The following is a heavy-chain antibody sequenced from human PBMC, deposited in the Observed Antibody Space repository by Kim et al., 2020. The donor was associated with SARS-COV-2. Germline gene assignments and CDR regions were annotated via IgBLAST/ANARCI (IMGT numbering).Heavy chain of an antibody. D-gene: IGHD3-10*01. V-gene: IGHV1-69*04. CDR2: IIPILGIA. CDR3: AREGMVRGVIIDYYYYYGMDV. Sequence: SVKVSCKASGGTFSSYAISWVRQAPGQGLEWMGRIIPILGIANYAQKFQGRVTITADKSTSTAYMELSSLRSEDTAVYYCAREGMVRGVIIDYYYYYGMDVWGHGTTVTVSS. J-gene: IGHJ6*02. CDR1: GGTFSSYA.